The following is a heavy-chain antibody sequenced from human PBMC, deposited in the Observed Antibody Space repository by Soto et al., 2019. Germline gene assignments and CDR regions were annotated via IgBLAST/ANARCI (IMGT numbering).Heavy chain of an antibody. Sequence: QVQLVESGGGVVQPGRSLRLSCAASGFTFSSYGMHWVRQAPGKGLEWVAVISYDGSNKYYADSVKGRFTISRDNSKNPLYLQMNSLRAEDTGVYYWAKGVNTAMVRGPGIDYWGQGTLVTVSS. CDR2: ISYDGSNK. CDR3: AKGVNTAMVRGPGIDY. CDR1: GFTFSSYG. D-gene: IGHD5-18*01. J-gene: IGHJ4*02. V-gene: IGHV3-30*18.